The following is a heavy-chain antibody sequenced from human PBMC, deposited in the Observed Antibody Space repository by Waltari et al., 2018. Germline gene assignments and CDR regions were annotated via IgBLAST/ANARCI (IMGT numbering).Heavy chain of an antibody. Sequence: QVQLQQWGAGLLKPSETLSLTCAVYGWSFSGYYWSWIRQPPGKGLEWIGEINHSGSTNYNPSLKSRVTISVDTSKNQFSLKLSSVTAADTAVYYCARSQGGYSYGYSYWGQGTLVTVSS. CDR2: INHSGST. V-gene: IGHV4-34*01. CDR3: ARSQGGYSYGYSY. CDR1: GWSFSGYY. D-gene: IGHD5-18*01. J-gene: IGHJ4*02.